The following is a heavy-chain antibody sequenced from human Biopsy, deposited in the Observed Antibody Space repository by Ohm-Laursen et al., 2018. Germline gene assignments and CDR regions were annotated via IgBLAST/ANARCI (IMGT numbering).Heavy chain of an antibody. CDR2: INPHSGTT. CDR3: AKGQDLRGGAEYFRH. D-gene: IGHD2-15*01. Sequence: SSVKVSCKASGYTFTGQYLHWVRQVPGQGLEWMGWINPHSGTTKFAQDFQGRVTMARDTSITTAYMELRRLRSDDTAVYYCAKGQDLRGGAEYFRHWGQGALVTVSS. V-gene: IGHV1-2*02. J-gene: IGHJ1*01. CDR1: GYTFTGQY.